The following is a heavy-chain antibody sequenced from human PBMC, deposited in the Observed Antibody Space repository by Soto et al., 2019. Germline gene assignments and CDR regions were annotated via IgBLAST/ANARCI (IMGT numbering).Heavy chain of an antibody. CDR1: GFSLSTSGVG. CDR2: IYWDDDK. J-gene: IGHJ4*02. V-gene: IGHV2-5*02. CDR3: ERRPRYGDFDY. D-gene: IGHD4-17*01. Sequence: QITLKESGPTLVKTTQTLTMTCTLSGFSLSTSGVGVGWIRQPPGKALEWLALIYWDDDKRYSPSLKSRLTITKDTSKNQVVLTMTTMDPVDTATYYCERRPRYGDFDYWGQGILVTVSS.